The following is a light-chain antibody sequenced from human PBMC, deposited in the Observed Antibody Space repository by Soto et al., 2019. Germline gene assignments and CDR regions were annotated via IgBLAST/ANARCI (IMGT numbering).Light chain of an antibody. J-gene: IGLJ1*01. Sequence: QSVLTQPPSVSGAPGQRVTISCTGSSSNIGAGYDVHWYQQLPGTAPKLLIYDVSNRPSGVSDRFSGSKSGNTASLAISGLQAEDEADYYCSSYTSSSTLDVFGSGTKVTVL. CDR1: SSNIGAGYD. CDR2: DVS. CDR3: SSYTSSSTLDV. V-gene: IGLV1-40*01.